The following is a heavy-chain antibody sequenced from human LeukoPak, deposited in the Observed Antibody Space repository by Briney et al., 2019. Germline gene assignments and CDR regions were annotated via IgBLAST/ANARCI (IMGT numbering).Heavy chain of an antibody. CDR3: ARSAYCSSPSCYMNY. J-gene: IGHJ4*02. D-gene: IGHD2-2*02. Sequence: ASVKVSCKVSGGTFSSYAISWVRQAPGQGLEWMGGIIPISDTTNYAQKFQGGVTITADESTSTAYMELSSLRSEDTAVYYCARSAYCSSPSCYMNYWGQGTLVSVSS. V-gene: IGHV1-69*13. CDR1: GGTFSSYA. CDR2: IIPISDTT.